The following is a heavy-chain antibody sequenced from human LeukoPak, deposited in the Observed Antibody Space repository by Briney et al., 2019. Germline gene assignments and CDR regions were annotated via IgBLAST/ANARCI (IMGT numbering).Heavy chain of an antibody. CDR2: INHSGST. CDR1: GGSFSYYY. CDR3: ARDHYYDSSEGGDY. J-gene: IGHJ4*02. V-gene: IGHV4-34*01. D-gene: IGHD3-22*01. Sequence: SETLSLTCAVYGGSFSYYYWSWIRQPPGKGLEWIGEINHSGSTNYNPSLKSRVTISVDTSKNQFSLKLSSVTAADTAVYYCARDHYYDSSEGGDYWGQGTLVTVSS.